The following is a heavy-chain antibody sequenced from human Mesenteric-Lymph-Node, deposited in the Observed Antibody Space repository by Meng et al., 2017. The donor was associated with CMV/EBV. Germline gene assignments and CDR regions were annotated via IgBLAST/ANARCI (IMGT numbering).Heavy chain of an antibody. D-gene: IGHD5-18*01. V-gene: IGHV1-2*02. CDR3: ARVGYFDDIDY. CDR2: INPNSGGT. J-gene: IGHJ4*02. CDR1: GYTFTGYY. Sequence: ASVKVSCKASGYTFTGYYMHWVRQAPGQGLEWMGWINPNSGGTNYAQKFQGRVTMTRDTSISTAYMELSSVTAADTAVYYCARVGYFDDIDYWGQGTLVTVSS.